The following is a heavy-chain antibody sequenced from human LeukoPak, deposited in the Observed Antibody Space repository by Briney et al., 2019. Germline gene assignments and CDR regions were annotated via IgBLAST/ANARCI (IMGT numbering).Heavy chain of an antibody. D-gene: IGHD3-10*01. CDR3: ARRGSGFGERLIDY. Sequence: PGRSLRLSCAASGFTFSSYGMHWVRQAPGKGLEWVAVIWYDGSNKYYADSVKGRFTISRDNSKNTLYLQMNSLRAEDTAVYYCARRGSGFGERLIDYWGLGTLVTVSS. V-gene: IGHV3-33*01. J-gene: IGHJ4*02. CDR2: IWYDGSNK. CDR1: GFTFSSYG.